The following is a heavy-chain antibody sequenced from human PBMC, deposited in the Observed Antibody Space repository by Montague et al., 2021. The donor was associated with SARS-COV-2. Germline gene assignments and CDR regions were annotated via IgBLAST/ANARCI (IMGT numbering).Heavy chain of an antibody. CDR2: IYTSGTT. Sequence: TLSLTCTVSGGSISSSSYYWSWIRQPTGKGLEWIGRIYTSGTTDYSFSLKSRVTISVDTSKNQFSLKLTSVTAADTAVYYCAQAHSGSWAHLDNWGQGSLVTGSS. V-gene: IGHV4-61*02. J-gene: IGHJ4*02. D-gene: IGHD5-12*01. CDR1: GGSISSSSYY. CDR3: AQAHSGSWAHLDN.